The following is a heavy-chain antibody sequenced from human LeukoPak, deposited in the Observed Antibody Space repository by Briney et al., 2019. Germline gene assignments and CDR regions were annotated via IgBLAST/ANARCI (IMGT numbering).Heavy chain of an antibody. D-gene: IGHD5-18*01. Sequence: GGSLKLSCAASGFRFRDSALHWVRQAPGKALEWVGRIRTKPNGYATSYGESMKDRFTISRDDSKDTTFLQMIRPKTEDSAVYFCTRQEDTAMHFDFWGQGALVTVS. V-gene: IGHV3-73*01. CDR3: TRQEDTAMHFDF. CDR1: GFRFRDSA. J-gene: IGHJ4*02. CDR2: IRTKPNGYAT.